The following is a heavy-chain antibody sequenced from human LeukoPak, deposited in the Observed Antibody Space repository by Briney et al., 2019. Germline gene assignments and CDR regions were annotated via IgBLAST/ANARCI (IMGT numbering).Heavy chain of an antibody. CDR3: ARGSRDIVVVPAVDY. J-gene: IGHJ4*02. CDR2: IYTSGST. Sequence: PSQTLSLTCTVSGGSISSGSYYWSWIRQPAGKGLEWIGRIYTSGSTNYNPSLKSRVTISVDTSKNQFSLKLSSATAADTAVYYCARGSRDIVVVPAVDYWGQGTLVTVSS. CDR1: GGSISSGSYY. V-gene: IGHV4-61*02. D-gene: IGHD2-2*01.